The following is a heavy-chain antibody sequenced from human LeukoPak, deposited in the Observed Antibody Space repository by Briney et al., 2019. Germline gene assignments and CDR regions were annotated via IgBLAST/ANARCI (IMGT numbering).Heavy chain of an antibody. CDR2: ISYDGSNK. V-gene: IGHV3-30*03. Sequence: GGSLRLSCAASGFTFSSYGMHWVRQAPGKGLEWVAVISYDGSNKYYADSVKGRFTISRDNSKNALYLQMNSLRAEDTAVYYCARDLDSIAASWGQGTLVTVSS. J-gene: IGHJ5*02. CDR1: GFTFSSYG. CDR3: ARDLDSIAAS. D-gene: IGHD3-22*01.